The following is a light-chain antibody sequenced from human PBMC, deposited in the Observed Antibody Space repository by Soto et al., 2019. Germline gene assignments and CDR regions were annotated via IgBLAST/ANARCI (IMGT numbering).Light chain of an antibody. Sequence: EIVLTQSPGTLSLCPGERATLSCRASQSVSSSYLAWYQQKPGQAPRLLIYGASSRATGIPDRFSGSGSGTEFTLTISSLQSEDFAVYYCQHYNYWPYTFGQGTKV. CDR1: QSVSSSY. CDR2: GAS. J-gene: IGKJ2*01. V-gene: IGKV3-20*01. CDR3: QHYNYWPYT.